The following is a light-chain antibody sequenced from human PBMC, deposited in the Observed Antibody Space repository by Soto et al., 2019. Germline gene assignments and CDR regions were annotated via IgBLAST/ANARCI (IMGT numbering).Light chain of an antibody. CDR2: EVS. Sequence: QSALTQPPSASGSPGQSVTISCTVTSSDVGGYNYVPWYQQHPEKAPKLMFYEVSKPPLGVPDRYSGSKSGNTASLTVSGLQAEDEADYYCSSYAGSNDYVVFGGGTQLTVL. J-gene: IGLJ2*01. V-gene: IGLV2-8*01. CDR3: SSYAGSNDYVV. CDR1: SSDVGGYNY.